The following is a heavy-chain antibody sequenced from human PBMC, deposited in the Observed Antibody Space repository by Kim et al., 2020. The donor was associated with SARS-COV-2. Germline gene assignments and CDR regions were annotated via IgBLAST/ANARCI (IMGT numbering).Heavy chain of an antibody. Sequence: SETLSLTCAVYGGSFSGYYWSWIRQPPGKGLEWIGEINHSGSTNYNPSLKSRVTISVDTSKNQFSLKLSSVTAADTAVYYCARALGSAVADPFDYWGQGTLVTVSS. V-gene: IGHV4-34*01. CDR1: GGSFSGYY. J-gene: IGHJ4*02. CDR3: ARALGSAVADPFDY. D-gene: IGHD6-19*01. CDR2: INHSGST.